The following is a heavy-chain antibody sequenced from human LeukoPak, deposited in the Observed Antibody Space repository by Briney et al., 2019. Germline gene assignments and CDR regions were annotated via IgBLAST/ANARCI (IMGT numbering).Heavy chain of an antibody. J-gene: IGHJ4*02. Sequence: SETLSLTCTVSGGSISSYYWSWIRQPPGKGLEWIGYIFHSGSTNYNPSLKSRVTISVDTSKNQFSLKLSSVTAADTAVYYCARRSITMIVVVIMYFDYWGQGTLVTVSS. CDR1: GGSISSYY. V-gene: IGHV4-59*12. D-gene: IGHD3-22*01. CDR2: IFHSGST. CDR3: ARRSITMIVVVIMYFDY.